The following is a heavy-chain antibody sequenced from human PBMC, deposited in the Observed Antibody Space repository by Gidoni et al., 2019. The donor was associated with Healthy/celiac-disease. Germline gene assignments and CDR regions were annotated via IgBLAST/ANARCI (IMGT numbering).Heavy chain of an antibody. V-gene: IGHV5-10-1*03. D-gene: IGHD3-22*01. CDR2: IHPSDSYT. CDR3: AIYDSSGYYLGSLPDY. CDR1: GYRFTSYW. Sequence: EVQLVQSGAAVKKPGESLGNSSKGSGYRFTSYWISWVQQMPGKGLEWLGRIHPSDSYTNYSPSFQGHVTISADKSSSTAYLQWSSLKASDTAMYYCAIYDSSGYYLGSLPDYWGQGTLVTVSS. J-gene: IGHJ4*02.